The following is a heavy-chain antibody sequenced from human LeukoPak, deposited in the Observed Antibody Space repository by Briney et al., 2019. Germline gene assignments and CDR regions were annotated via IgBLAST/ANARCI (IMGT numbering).Heavy chain of an antibody. CDR1: GFTFSSYS. J-gene: IGHJ4*02. CDR2: ISSSSSYI. D-gene: IGHD2-15*01. CDR3: ARDRCSGGSCYTDY. Sequence: GGSLRLSCAASGFTFSSYSMNWVRQAPGKGLEWVSSISSSSSYIYYADSVKGRFTISRDNAKNSLYLQMNSLRAEDTAVYYCARDRCSGGSCYTDYWGQGTLVTVSS. V-gene: IGHV3-21*01.